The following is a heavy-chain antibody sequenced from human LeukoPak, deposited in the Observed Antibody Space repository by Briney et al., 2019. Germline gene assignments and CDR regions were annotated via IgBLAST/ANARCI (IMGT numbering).Heavy chain of an antibody. CDR1: GFTFDDYA. Sequence: GRSLRLSCAASGFTFDDYAMHWVRQAPGKGLEWVSSISWKSGNIGYADSVKGRFTIFRDNAKNSLYLQMNSLRPEDTALYYCAKDRGGGLEMASWGQGTLVTVSS. J-gene: IGHJ4*02. V-gene: IGHV3-9*01. CDR2: ISWKSGNI. D-gene: IGHD5-24*01. CDR3: AKDRGGGLEMAS.